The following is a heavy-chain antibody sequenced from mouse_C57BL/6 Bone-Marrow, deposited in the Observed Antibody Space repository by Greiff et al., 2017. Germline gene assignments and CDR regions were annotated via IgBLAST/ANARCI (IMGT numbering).Heavy chain of an antibody. D-gene: IGHD2-3*01. Sequence: VQLQQPGAELVKPGASVKLSCKASGYTFTSYWMHWVKQRPGQGLEWIGMIHPNSGSTNYNEKFKSKATLTVDKSSSTAYMQLSSLTSEDSAVYYCARSEDGYLCAYWGQGTLVTVSA. CDR2: IHPNSGST. CDR1: GYTFTSYW. V-gene: IGHV1-64*01. J-gene: IGHJ3*01. CDR3: ARSEDGYLCAY.